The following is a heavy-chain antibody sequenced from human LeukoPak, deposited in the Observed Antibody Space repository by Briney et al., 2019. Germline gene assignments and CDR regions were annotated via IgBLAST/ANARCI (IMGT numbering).Heavy chain of an antibody. CDR2: IKPDGSAQ. CDR3: ARDSLPYYDSSGYNYFDY. D-gene: IGHD3-22*01. V-gene: IGHV3-7*03. J-gene: IGHJ4*02. Sequence: GGSLRLSCAASGFTFSNSWMSWVRQAPGKGLEWVATIKPDGSAQYYVDSVKGRVTISRDNAKNSLFLQINSLRAEDTAVYYCARDSLPYYDSSGYNYFDYGGQGTLVTVSS. CDR1: GFTFSNSW.